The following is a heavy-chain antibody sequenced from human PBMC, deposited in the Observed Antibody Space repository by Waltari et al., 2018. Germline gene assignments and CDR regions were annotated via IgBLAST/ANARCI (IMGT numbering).Heavy chain of an antibody. CDR2: IYYRGST. CDR3: ARDSPLANGRGAFDI. D-gene: IGHD2-8*01. Sequence: VQLQESGPGLVKPSQTLSLTCTVPGGSISSGGYYWTPPRQHPGTGLEWIGYIYYRGSTYYNPSLKSRVTISVDTSKNQFSLKLSSVTAADTAVYYCARDSPLANGRGAFDIWGQGTMVTVSS. V-gene: IGHV4-31*03. J-gene: IGHJ3*02. CDR1: GGSISSGGYY.